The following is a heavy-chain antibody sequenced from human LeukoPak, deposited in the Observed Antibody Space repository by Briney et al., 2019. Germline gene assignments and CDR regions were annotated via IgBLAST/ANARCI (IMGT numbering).Heavy chain of an antibody. CDR2: MNPNSGNT. D-gene: IGHD6-19*01. J-gene: IGHJ4*02. CDR1: GYTFTSYD. CDR3: ARGPRKDIAVAVFDY. Sequence: ASVKVSCKASGYTFTSYDINWARQATGQGLEWMGWMNPNSGNTGYAQKFQGRVTMTRNTSISTAYMELSSLRSEDTAVYYCARGPRKDIAVAVFDYWGQGTLVTVSS. V-gene: IGHV1-8*01.